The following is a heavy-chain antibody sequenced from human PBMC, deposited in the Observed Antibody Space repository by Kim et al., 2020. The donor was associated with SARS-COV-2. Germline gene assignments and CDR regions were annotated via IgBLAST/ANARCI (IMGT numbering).Heavy chain of an antibody. V-gene: IGHV3-23*01. CDR3: AKDRGGWYFDL. CDR2: T. Sequence: TYHADSVKGRFTSSRDNSKNTLYLQMNSLGAEDTAVYYCAKDRGGWYFDLWGRGTLVTVSS. J-gene: IGHJ2*01. D-gene: IGHD3-10*01.